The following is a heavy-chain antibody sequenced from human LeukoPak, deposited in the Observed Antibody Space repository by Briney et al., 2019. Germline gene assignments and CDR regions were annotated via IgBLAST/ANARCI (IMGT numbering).Heavy chain of an antibody. CDR1: GFIFSHYS. D-gene: IGHD2-8*02. CDR3: ARDLGDIVLEPPAVYFDL. Sequence: GGSLRLSCAASGFIFSHYSMNWVRQAPGKGLEWVSSISSRSSYIFYADSMKGRFTISRDNAENSLYLQMNSLRADDTAVYYCARDLGDIVLEPPAVYFDLRGRGTLVTVSS. J-gene: IGHJ2*01. V-gene: IGHV3-21*01. CDR2: ISSRSSYI.